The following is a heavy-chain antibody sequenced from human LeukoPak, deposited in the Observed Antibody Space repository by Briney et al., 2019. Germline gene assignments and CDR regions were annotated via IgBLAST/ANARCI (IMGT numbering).Heavy chain of an antibody. CDR1: GGSFSGYY. CDR3: ARGPRGSGSYYVRNYFDY. V-gene: IGHV4-34*01. Sequence: SETLSLTCAVYGGSFSGYYWSWIRQPPGKGLEWIGEINHSGSTNYNPSLKSRVTISVDTSKNQFSLKLSSVIAADTAVYYCARGPRGSGSYYVRNYFDYWGQGTLVTVSS. J-gene: IGHJ4*02. D-gene: IGHD1-26*01. CDR2: INHSGST.